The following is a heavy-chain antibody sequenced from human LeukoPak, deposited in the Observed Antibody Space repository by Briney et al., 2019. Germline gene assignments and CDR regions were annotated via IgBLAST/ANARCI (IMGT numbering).Heavy chain of an antibody. CDR1: GVSISSSTYY. V-gene: IGHV4-39*07. CDR3: ARGSGSPAPFFDY. Sequence: SETLSLTCTSSGVSISSSTYYWGWIRQPPGKGLEWIGSMCYSGNTYYNPSLKSRVTISVDTSKNQFSLKVSPVTAADTAVYYCARGSGSPAPFFDYWGQGTLVTVSS. J-gene: IGHJ4*02. D-gene: IGHD1-26*01. CDR2: MCYSGNT.